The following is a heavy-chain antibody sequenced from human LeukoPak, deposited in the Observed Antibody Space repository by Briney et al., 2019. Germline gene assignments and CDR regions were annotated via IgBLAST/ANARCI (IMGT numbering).Heavy chain of an antibody. CDR2: FDPEDGET. J-gene: IGHJ4*02. CDR3: ARDQEGFDY. Sequence: GASVKVSCKVSGYTLTELSMHWVRQAPGKGLEWMGGFDPEDGETIYAQKFQGRVTVTRDTSTSTVHMELSGLRSEDTGVYYCARDQEGFDYWGQGTLVTVSS. CDR1: GYTLTELS. V-gene: IGHV1-24*01.